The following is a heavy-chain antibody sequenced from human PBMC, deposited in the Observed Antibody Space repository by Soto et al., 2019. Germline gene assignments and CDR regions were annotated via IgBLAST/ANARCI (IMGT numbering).Heavy chain of an antibody. D-gene: IGHD5-12*01. J-gene: IGHJ4*02. CDR2: TSFDASEN. CDR1: GFRFSGFA. Sequence: ESVGGVVQPGASLRLSCAASGFRFSGFAMHWVRQAPGKGLEWVAVTSFDASENFYVDSVKGRFSISRDDSHNTVFLQMNGLRPEDTGIYYCAIDIGGYVHLWDKSNYWGQGTLVNVS. CDR3: AIDIGGYVHLWDKSNY. V-gene: IGHV3-30*04.